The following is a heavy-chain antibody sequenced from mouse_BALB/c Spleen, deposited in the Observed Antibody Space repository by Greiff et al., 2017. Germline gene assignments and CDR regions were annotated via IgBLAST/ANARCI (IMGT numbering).Heavy chain of an antibody. CDR3: SSYLPRTAMGY. CDR1: GYTFTSYW. D-gene: IGHD2-10*02. V-gene: IGHV1-55*01. CDR2: IYPGRGIT. Sequence: QVQLQQPGAELVKPGASVKMSCKASGYTFTSYWINWVKQRPGQGLEWIGDIYPGRGITNYNEKFKSKATLTLDTSSSTAYMQLSSQTTKGSTVYYCSSYLPRTAMGYWGQGTSVTVSA. J-gene: IGHJ4*01.